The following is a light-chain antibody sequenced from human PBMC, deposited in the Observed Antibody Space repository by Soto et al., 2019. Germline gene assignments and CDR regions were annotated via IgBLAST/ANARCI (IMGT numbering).Light chain of an antibody. Sequence: DIEMTQSPSTLSASVGDRVTITCRASQSISDWLAWYQQKPGKAPKLLIYKASSLESGVPSRFSGSGSGTEFTLTISSLQPDDFATYYCQQYNSYPYTFGQGTKLEIK. CDR1: QSISDW. CDR2: KAS. CDR3: QQYNSYPYT. V-gene: IGKV1-5*03. J-gene: IGKJ2*01.